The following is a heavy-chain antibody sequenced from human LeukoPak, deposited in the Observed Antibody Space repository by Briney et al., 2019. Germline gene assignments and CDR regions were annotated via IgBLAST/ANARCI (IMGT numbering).Heavy chain of an antibody. CDR1: GGSISSYY. J-gene: IGHJ4*02. Sequence: SETLSLTCTVSGGSISSYYWGWIRQPPGKGLEWIGSIYYSGSTYYNPSLKSRVTISVDTSKNQFSLKLSSVTAADTAVYYCASSTASTGYCSSTSCYLEWGYWGQGTLVTVSS. V-gene: IGHV4-39*01. D-gene: IGHD2-2*01. CDR2: IYYSGST. CDR3: ASSTASTGYCSSTSCYLEWGY.